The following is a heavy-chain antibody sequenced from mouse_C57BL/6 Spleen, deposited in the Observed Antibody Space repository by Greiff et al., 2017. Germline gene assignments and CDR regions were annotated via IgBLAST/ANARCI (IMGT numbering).Heavy chain of an antibody. Sequence: EVKLMESGGGLVQPGGSMKLSCVASGFTFSNYWMNWVRLSPEKGLEWVAQIRLKSDNYATHYAESVKGRFTIVRDDSESSVYLQMNNLRAEDTGIYYCTVYGSSYVDAMDYWGQGTSVTVSS. V-gene: IGHV6-3*01. J-gene: IGHJ4*01. CDR2: IRLKSDNYAT. CDR1: GFTFSNYW. D-gene: IGHD1-1*01. CDR3: TVYGSSYVDAMDY.